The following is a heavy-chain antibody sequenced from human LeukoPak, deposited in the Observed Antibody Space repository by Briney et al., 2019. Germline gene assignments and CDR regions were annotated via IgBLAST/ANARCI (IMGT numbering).Heavy chain of an antibody. D-gene: IGHD3-22*01. Sequence: GGSLRLSCAASGFTFSSYAMHWVRQAPGKGLEWVAVISYDGSNKYYADSVKGRFTISRDNSKNTLYLQMNSLRAEDTAVYYCARNKITLYYYDSSGYGDYWGQGTLVTVSS. V-gene: IGHV3-30-3*01. CDR1: GFTFSSYA. CDR3: ARNKITLYYYDSSGYGDY. J-gene: IGHJ4*02. CDR2: ISYDGSNK.